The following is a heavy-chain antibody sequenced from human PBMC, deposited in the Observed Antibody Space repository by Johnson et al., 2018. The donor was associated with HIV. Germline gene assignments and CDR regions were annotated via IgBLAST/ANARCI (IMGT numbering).Heavy chain of an antibody. CDR3: ARGDYDILTGYAFDI. Sequence: QVLLLESGGGVVQPGRSLRLSCAASGFTFSSYAMHWVRQAPGKGLEWVAVISYDGSNKYYADSVTGRFTISRDNSKNTLYLQMNSLRAEDTAVYYFARGDYDILTGYAFDIWGQGTMVTVSS. V-gene: IGHV3-30-3*01. CDR2: ISYDGSNK. J-gene: IGHJ3*02. D-gene: IGHD3-9*01. CDR1: GFTFSSYA.